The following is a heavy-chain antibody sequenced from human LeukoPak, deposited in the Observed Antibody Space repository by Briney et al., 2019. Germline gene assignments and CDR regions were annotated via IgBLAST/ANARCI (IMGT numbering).Heavy chain of an antibody. Sequence: SQTLSLTCTVSGGSVSSGCYYWSWIRQRPGKGLEWIGYIYYSGSTYYNPSLKSRVTISVDTSKNQFSLKLSSVTAADTAVYYCARDYRRDGYNYIDYWGQGTLVTVSS. D-gene: IGHD5-24*01. J-gene: IGHJ4*02. CDR2: IYYSGST. CDR3: ARDYRRDGYNYIDY. V-gene: IGHV4-31*03. CDR1: GGSVSSGCYY.